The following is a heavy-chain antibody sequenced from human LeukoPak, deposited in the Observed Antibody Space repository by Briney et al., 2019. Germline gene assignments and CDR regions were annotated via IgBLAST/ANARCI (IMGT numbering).Heavy chain of an antibody. CDR1: GFTFSNYA. Sequence: PGGSLRLSCAASGFTFSNYAMSWVRQAPGKGLEWVSGISGSGGSTYYADSVKGRFTISRDNSKNTLYLQMNSLRAEDTAVYYCAKDGIVVVVAAAYYFDYWGQGTLVTVSS. D-gene: IGHD2-15*01. V-gene: IGHV3-23*01. CDR2: ISGSGGST. CDR3: AKDGIVVVVAAAYYFDY. J-gene: IGHJ4*02.